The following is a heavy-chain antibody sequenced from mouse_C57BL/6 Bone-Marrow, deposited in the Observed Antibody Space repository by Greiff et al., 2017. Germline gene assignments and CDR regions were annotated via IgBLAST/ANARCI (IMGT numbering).Heavy chain of an antibody. Sequence: QVQLQQPGAELVKPGASVKLSCKASGYTFTSYWMHWVKQRPGPGLEWIGMIHPNSGSTNYNEKFKSKATLTVDKTSSTAYMQISNRTSEDSSVYYCARGVCDWYFDVWGTGTTVTVSS. V-gene: IGHV1-64*01. CDR2: IHPNSGST. CDR1: GYTFTSYW. CDR3: ARGVCDWYFDV. D-gene: IGHD2-10*02. J-gene: IGHJ1*03.